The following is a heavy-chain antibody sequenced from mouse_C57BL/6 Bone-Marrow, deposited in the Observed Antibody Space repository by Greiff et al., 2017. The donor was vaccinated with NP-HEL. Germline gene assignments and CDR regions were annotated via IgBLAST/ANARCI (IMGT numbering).Heavy chain of an antibody. Sequence: VQLQQPGTELVKPGASVKLSCKASGYTFTSYWMHWVKQRPGQGLEWIGNINPSNGGTNYNEKFKSKATLTVDKSSSTAYMQLSSLTSEDSAVYYGARGRGYDFYWYFDVWGTGTTVTVSS. D-gene: IGHD2-4*01. CDR1: GYTFTSYW. J-gene: IGHJ1*03. CDR3: ARGRGYDFYWYFDV. V-gene: IGHV1-53*01. CDR2: INPSNGGT.